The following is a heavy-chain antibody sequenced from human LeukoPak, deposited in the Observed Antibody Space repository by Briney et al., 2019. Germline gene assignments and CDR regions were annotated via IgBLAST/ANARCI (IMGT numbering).Heavy chain of an antibody. V-gene: IGHV1-2*02. CDR2: INPNSGGT. D-gene: IGHD3-22*01. CDR3: ARGYQTYYYDSSGYTLGY. CDR1: GYTFTSYD. Sequence: ASVKVSCKASGYTFTSYDINWVRQATGQGLEWMGWINPNSGGTNYAQKFQGRVTMTRDTSISTAYMELSRLRSDDTAVYYCARGYQTYYYDSSGYTLGYWGQGTLVTVSS. J-gene: IGHJ4*02.